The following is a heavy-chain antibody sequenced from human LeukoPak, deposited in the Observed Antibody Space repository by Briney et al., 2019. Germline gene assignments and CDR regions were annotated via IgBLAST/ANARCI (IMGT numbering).Heavy chain of an antibody. CDR2: IRSKVHGGTA. D-gene: IGHD5-24*01. V-gene: IGHV3-49*03. Sequence: GGSLRLSCTPSGFTVGEDTMSWFRQAPGKGLEWVGFIRSKVHGGTAEYAASVKGRFTLSRDDSKSIAYLQMNSLKIEDTGVYYCSRGPKGRWLQFDYWGQGTLVTVSS. J-gene: IGHJ4*02. CDR1: GFTVGEDT. CDR3: SRGPKGRWLQFDY.